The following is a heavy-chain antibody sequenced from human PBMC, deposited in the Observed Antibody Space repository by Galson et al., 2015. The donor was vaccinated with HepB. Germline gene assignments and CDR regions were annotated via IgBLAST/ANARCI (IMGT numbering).Heavy chain of an antibody. Sequence: SLRLSCAASGFTLSSYAMSWVRQAPGQGLEWVSAISGSGASTYYADSVKGRFTISRDNSKNTLFLQMNSLRAEDTAVYYCAKEGASADLFDYWGQGTLVTVSS. J-gene: IGHJ4*02. CDR3: AKEGASADLFDY. V-gene: IGHV3-23*01. CDR1: GFTLSSYA. CDR2: ISGSGAST. D-gene: IGHD1-26*01.